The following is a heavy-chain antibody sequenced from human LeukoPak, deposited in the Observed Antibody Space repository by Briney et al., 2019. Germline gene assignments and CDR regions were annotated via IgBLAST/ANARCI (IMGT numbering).Heavy chain of an antibody. CDR1: GFTFSSYS. V-gene: IGHV3-21*01. CDR2: ISSSSYI. Sequence: GGSLRLSCAASGFTFSSYSMNWVRQAPGKGLEWVSSISSSSYIYYADSVKGRFTISRDNAKNSLYLQMNSLRAEDTAVYYCARSSSTSRAIKYWGQGTLVTVSS. J-gene: IGHJ4*02. CDR3: ARSSSTSRAIKY. D-gene: IGHD2-2*01.